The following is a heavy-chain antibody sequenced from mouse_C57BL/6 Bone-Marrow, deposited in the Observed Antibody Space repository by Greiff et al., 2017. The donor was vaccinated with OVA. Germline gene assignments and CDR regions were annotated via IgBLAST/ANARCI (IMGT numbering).Heavy chain of an antibody. CDR2: INPSTGGT. Sequence: VQLKESGPELVKPGASVKISCKASGYSFTGYYMNWVKQSPEKSLEWIGEINPSTGGTTYNQKFKAKATLTVDKSSSTAYMQLKSLTSEDSAVYYCARRGSSSYAMDYWGQGTSVTVSS. CDR1: GYSFTGYY. D-gene: IGHD1-1*01. V-gene: IGHV1-42*01. J-gene: IGHJ4*01. CDR3: ARRGSSSYAMDY.